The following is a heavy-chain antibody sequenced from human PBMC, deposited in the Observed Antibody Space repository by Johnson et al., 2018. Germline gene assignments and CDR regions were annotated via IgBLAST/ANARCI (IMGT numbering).Heavy chain of an antibody. CDR3: ARRTYYYDSSGYYSPFDI. D-gene: IGHD3-22*01. CDR2: IYPGDSDT. Sequence: VQLVQSGAEVKKPGESLKISCKGSGYSFTSYWIGWVRQMPGKGLEWMGIIYPGDSDTRYSPSFQGQVTISADKSISTAYLQWGSLKASDTAMYYCARRTYYYDSSGYYSPFDIWGQGTMVTVSS. CDR1: GYSFTSYW. J-gene: IGHJ3*02. V-gene: IGHV5-51*03.